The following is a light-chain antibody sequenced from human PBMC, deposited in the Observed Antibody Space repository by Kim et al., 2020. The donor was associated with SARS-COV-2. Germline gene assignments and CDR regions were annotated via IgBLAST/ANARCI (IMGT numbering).Light chain of an antibody. Sequence: SSELTQDPAVSVALGQTVKITCQGGSLRSYYASWYQQKPGQAPLLVIYGKNNRPSGIPDRFSGSGSGNTASLTITGAQAEDEADYYCNSRDTSSNHVLFGGGTKVTVL. CDR2: GKN. CDR1: SLRSYY. J-gene: IGLJ3*02. V-gene: IGLV3-19*01. CDR3: NSRDTSSNHVL.